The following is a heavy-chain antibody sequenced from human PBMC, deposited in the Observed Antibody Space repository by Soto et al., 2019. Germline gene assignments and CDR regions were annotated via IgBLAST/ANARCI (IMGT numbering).Heavy chain of an antibody. D-gene: IGHD1-1*01. Sequence: GGSLRLSFAVSGFTFGKYWMHWVRQAPGKGLVWVSRINDYMTTINYADSVRGRFTISRDNTRNTLFLQMNSLTVEDTAVYYCTRGGLEPFDFWGQGVLVTVSS. CDR1: GFTFGKYW. CDR3: TRGGLEPFDF. V-gene: IGHV3-74*01. CDR2: INDYMTTI. J-gene: IGHJ4*02.